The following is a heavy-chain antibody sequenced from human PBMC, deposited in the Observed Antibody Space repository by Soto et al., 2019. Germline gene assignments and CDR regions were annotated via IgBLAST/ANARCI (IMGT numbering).Heavy chain of an antibody. CDR3: TRGLASGDY. J-gene: IGHJ4*02. CDR2: INPNGGST. D-gene: IGHD6-6*01. Sequence: QVQLVQPGAEVKKPGASVKFSCKASGYIFTNFYIHWVRQAPGQGLEWIGIINPNGGSTNYAQNFQGRVNMTRDTYTSTVYMDLSSLRSEDTAVYYGTRGLASGDYWGQGTLITVSS. CDR1: GYIFTNFY. V-gene: IGHV1-46*03.